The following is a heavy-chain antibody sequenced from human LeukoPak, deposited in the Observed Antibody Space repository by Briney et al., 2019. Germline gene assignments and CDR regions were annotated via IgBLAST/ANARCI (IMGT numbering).Heavy chain of an antibody. CDR1: GGTFSSYA. V-gene: IGHV1-69*05. D-gene: IGHD6-13*01. CDR2: IIPIFGTA. CDR3: ARGVAAAAGPGNFDY. Sequence: SVKVSCKASGGTFSSYAISWVRQAPGQGLEWMGGIIPIFGTANYAQKFQGRVTITTDESTSTAYMELSSLRSEDTAVYYCARGVAAAAGPGNFDYWAREPWSPSPQ. J-gene: IGHJ4*02.